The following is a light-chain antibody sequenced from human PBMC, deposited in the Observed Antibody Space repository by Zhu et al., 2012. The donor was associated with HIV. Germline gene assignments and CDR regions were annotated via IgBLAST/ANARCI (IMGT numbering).Light chain of an antibody. V-gene: IGKV3-11*01. J-gene: IGKJ4*01. CDR3: QQRSNWPLT. Sequence: IVLTQSPATLSLSPVSCRASRSVRSFLAWYQQKPGQAPRLLIYDTSKRATGIPARFSGSGSGTDFTLTISSLEPEDFALYYCQQRSNWPLTFGGGTKVEIK. CDR1: RSVRSF. CDR2: DTS.